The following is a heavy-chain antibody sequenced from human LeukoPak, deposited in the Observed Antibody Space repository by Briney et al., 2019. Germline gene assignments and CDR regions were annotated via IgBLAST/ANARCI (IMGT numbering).Heavy chain of an antibody. CDR2: IYYSGST. J-gene: IGHJ6*02. V-gene: IGHV4-59*01. CDR3: ARHPMYYDFWNDRYYYGMDV. Sequence: SETLSLTCTVSGGSISSYYWSWIRQPPGKGLERIGYIYYSGSTNYNPSLKSRVTISVDTSKNQFSLKLSSVTAADTAVYYCARHPMYYDFWNDRYYYGMDVWGQGTTVTVSS. D-gene: IGHD3-3*01. CDR1: GGSISSYY.